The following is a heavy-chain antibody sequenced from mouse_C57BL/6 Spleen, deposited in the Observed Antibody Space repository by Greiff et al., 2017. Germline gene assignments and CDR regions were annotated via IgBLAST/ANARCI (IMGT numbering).Heavy chain of an antibody. D-gene: IGHD1-1*01. CDR2: IDPSDSYT. CDR3: ARGGNYYYGSEDY. CDR1: GYTFTSYW. Sequence: VQLQQPGAELVRPGTSVKLSCKASGYTFTSYWMHWVKQRPGQGLEWIGVIDPSDSYTNYNQKFKGKATLTVDTSSSTAYMQLSSLTSEDSAVYYCARGGNYYYGSEDYWGQGTTLTVSS. J-gene: IGHJ2*01. V-gene: IGHV1-59*01.